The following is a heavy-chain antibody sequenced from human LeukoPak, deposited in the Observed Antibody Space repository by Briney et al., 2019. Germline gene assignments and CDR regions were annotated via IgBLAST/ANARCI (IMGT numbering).Heavy chain of an antibody. D-gene: IGHD6-13*01. CDR1: GGSISSSSYY. Sequence: SETLSPTCTISGGSISSSSYYWGWIRQPPGKGLEWIGSIYYSGSTYYNPSLKSRVTISVDTSKNQFSLKLSSVTAADTAVYYCARHSDHIAAAGTEFDYWGQGTLVTVSS. V-gene: IGHV4-39*01. CDR3: ARHSDHIAAAGTEFDY. J-gene: IGHJ4*02. CDR2: IYYSGST.